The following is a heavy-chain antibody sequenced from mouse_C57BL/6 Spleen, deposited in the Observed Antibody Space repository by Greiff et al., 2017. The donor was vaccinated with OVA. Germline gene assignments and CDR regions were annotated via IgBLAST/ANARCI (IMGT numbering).Heavy chain of an antibody. CDR1: GYTFTSYW. CDR3: ARDYGSSPPWFAY. V-gene: IGHV1-55*01. J-gene: IGHJ3*01. CDR2: IYPGSGST. Sequence: VQLQQPGAELVKPGASAKMSCKASGYTFTSYWITWVKQRPGQGLEWIGDIYPGSGSTNYNEKFKSKATLTVDTSSSTAYMQLSSLTSEDSAVYYCARDYGSSPPWFAYWGQGTLVTVSA. D-gene: IGHD1-1*01.